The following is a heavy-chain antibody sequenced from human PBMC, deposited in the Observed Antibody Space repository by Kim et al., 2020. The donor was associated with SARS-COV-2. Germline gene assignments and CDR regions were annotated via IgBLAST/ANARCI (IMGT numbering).Heavy chain of an antibody. D-gene: IGHD6-19*01. Sequence: SETLSLTCTVSDVSNSDYFWNWIRQPAGKGLEWIGRIYTSGSTDYNPSLDSRVTMSIDRSKNQLSLKLTSVIDADTAVYYCVRTTSRFDSSAHGLHYWGQGTLVTVSS. CDR3: VRTTSRFDSSAHGLHY. CDR2: IYTSGST. CDR1: DVSNSDYF. V-gene: IGHV4-4*07. J-gene: IGHJ1*01.